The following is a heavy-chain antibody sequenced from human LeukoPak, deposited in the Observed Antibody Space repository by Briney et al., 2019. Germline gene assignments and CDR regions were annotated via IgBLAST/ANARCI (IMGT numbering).Heavy chain of an antibody. CDR1: GFTFSSYA. V-gene: IGHV3-23*01. D-gene: IGHD3-16*02. Sequence: GGSLRLSCAASGFTFSSYAMSWVRQAPGKGLEWVSAISGSGGNTYYADSVKGRFTISRDNSKNTLYLQMNSLRAEDTAVYYCAKTGGDYVWGSYRYPPWGPHAFDIWGQGTMVTVSS. J-gene: IGHJ3*02. CDR3: AKTGGDYVWGSYRYPPWGPHAFDI. CDR2: ISGSGGNT.